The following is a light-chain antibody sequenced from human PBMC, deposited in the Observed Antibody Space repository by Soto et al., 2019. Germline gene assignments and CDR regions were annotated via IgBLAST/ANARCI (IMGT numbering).Light chain of an antibody. Sequence: QSVLTQPPSVSGAPGQTVTISCTGSSSNIGAGYDVNWYQQFPGTAPKLLIYGDSNRPSGVPDRFSGSKSGTSASLAITGLQAEDEADYDCQSYDNSLTDSVVFGGGTKVTVL. CDR3: QSYDNSLTDSVV. V-gene: IGLV1-40*01. CDR2: GDS. J-gene: IGLJ2*01. CDR1: SSNIGAGYD.